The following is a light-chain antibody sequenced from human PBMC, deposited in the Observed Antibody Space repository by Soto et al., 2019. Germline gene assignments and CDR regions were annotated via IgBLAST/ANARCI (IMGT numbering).Light chain of an antibody. CDR1: SSNIGAGFD. CDR2: GNN. J-gene: IGLJ1*01. V-gene: IGLV1-40*01. CDR3: QSYDSSLSGFV. Sequence: QAVVTQPPSVSWAPGQRVTISCTGASSNIGAGFDVHWYQLLPGTAPKLLISGNNNRPSGVPDRFSGSKSGTSASLAITGLQAEDEADYYCQSYDSSLSGFVFGTGTQLTVL.